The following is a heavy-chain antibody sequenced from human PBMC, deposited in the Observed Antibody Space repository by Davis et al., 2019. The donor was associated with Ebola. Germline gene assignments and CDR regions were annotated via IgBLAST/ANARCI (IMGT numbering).Heavy chain of an antibody. Sequence: SVKVSCKASGGTFSSYAISWVRQAPGQGLEWMGGIIPIFGTANYAQKFQGRVTITADESTSTAYMELSSLRSEDTAVYYCARDNSGASEWSHYYYYGMDVWGQGTTVTVSS. D-gene: IGHD3-3*01. CDR2: IIPIFGTA. CDR1: GGTFSSYA. J-gene: IGHJ6*02. V-gene: IGHV1-69*13. CDR3: ARDNSGASEWSHYYYYGMDV.